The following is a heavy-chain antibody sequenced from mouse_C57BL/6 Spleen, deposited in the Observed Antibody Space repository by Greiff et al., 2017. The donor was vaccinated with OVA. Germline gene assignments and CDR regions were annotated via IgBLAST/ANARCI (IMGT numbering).Heavy chain of an antibody. J-gene: IGHJ2*01. D-gene: IGHD1-1*01. CDR1: GYTFTSYW. V-gene: IGHV1-7*01. Sequence: QVQLQQSGAELAKPGASVKLSCKASGYTFTSYWMHWVKQRPGQGLEWIGYINPSSGYTKYNQKFKDKATLTADKSSSTAYMQLSSLTYEDSAVYYCARDTTVVAGGFDYWGQGTTLTVSS. CDR3: ARDTTVVAGGFDY. CDR2: INPSSGYT.